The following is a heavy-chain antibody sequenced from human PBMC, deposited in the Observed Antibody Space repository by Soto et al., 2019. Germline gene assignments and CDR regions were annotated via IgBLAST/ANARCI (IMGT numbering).Heavy chain of an antibody. V-gene: IGHV3-7*03. J-gene: IGHJ5*02. CDR1: GFTFSGYW. D-gene: IGHD2-2*01. CDR3: AGDPGPRPAAIRGLGWFDP. Sequence: EAQLVESGGDLVQPGGSLRLSCAASGFTFSGYWMSWVRQAPGKGLEWVASINRDGSEEHYVASVKGRFTISRDNAKNSVYLQMKSLRDNATAVYYCAGDPGPRPAAIRGLGWFDPWGQGTLVTVSS. CDR2: INRDGSEE.